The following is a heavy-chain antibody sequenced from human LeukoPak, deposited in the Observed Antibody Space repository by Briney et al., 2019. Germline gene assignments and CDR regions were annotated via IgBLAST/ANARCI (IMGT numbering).Heavy chain of an antibody. V-gene: IGHV3-23*01. CDR3: ANRGRTAVGTYYFDY. J-gene: IGHJ4*02. D-gene: IGHD3-16*01. Sequence: PGGSLRLSCAASGFTFSTYAMSWVRQAPGKGLEWVSLVSSNGMNTHYADSVKGRFTISRDNSKNTVYLQVNSLRADDTAVYYCANRGRTAVGTYYFDYWGQGTLVTVSS. CDR1: GFTFSTYA. CDR2: VSSNGMNT.